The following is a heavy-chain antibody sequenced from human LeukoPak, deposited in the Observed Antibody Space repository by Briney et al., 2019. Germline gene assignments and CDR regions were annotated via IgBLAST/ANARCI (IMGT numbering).Heavy chain of an antibody. J-gene: IGHJ4*02. V-gene: IGHV3-74*01. CDR2: INSDGSST. CDR1: GFTFSSYR. D-gene: IGHD2-2*01. Sequence: GGSLRLSCAASGFTFSSYRMHWVRQAPGKGLVWVSRINSDGSSTSYADSVKGRFTISRDTAKNTLYLQMNRLRAEDTAVYYCAREGGVVDFDYWGQGTLVTVSS. CDR3: AREGGVVDFDY.